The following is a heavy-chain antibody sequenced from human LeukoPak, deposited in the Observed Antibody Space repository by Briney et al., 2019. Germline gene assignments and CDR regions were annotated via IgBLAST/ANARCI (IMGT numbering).Heavy chain of an antibody. CDR3: AKVPPGWFGELFSYYYGLDI. CDR1: GFTFSSHA. Sequence: GGSLRLSCAASGFTFSSHAMSWVRQTPGRGLKWVSAISASGDNTYLADSVKGRFTISRDNSKNTLYLQMNSLSAEDTAIYYCAKVPPGWFGELFSYYYGLDIWGQGTTVTVSS. V-gene: IGHV3-23*01. CDR2: ISASGDNT. D-gene: IGHD3-10*01. J-gene: IGHJ6*02.